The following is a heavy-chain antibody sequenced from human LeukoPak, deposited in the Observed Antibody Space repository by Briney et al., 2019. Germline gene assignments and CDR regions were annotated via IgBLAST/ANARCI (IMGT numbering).Heavy chain of an antibody. J-gene: IGHJ5*02. CDR1: GFTFSNYP. Sequence: PGGSLRLSCSASGFTFSNYPMHWVRQAPGKRLEYVSAISGNGANTYYADSVKGRFTISRDNSKNTLYFQMISLTPEDTAVYCCVKVSHSDSWTGPFDPWGQGTLVTVSS. CDR3: VKVSHSDSWTGPFDP. D-gene: IGHD3/OR15-3a*01. CDR2: ISGNGANT. V-gene: IGHV3-64D*06.